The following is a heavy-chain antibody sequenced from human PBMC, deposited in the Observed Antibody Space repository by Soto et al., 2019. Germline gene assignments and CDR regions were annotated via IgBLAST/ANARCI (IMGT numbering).Heavy chain of an antibody. Sequence: VCWEECRVGFKCSFMWWVRQAHRQGLEWVGWINPYSGGADYAQSFQGRVTMTRDTSISTVYMELSRLRFDDTAVYYCATVIRVAYYTALPEIWGNGTADTVSS. CDR1: RVGFKCSF. D-gene: IGHD3-3*01. CDR3: ATVIRVAYYTALPEI. J-gene: IGHJ6*01. V-gene: IGHV1-2*02. CDR2: INPYSGGA.